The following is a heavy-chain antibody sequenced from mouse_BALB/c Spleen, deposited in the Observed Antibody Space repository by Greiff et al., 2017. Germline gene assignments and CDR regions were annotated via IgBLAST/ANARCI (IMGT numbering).Heavy chain of an antibody. CDR3: ARDRDYDDAWFAY. J-gene: IGHJ3*01. CDR1: GFTFSDYY. V-gene: IGHV5-4*02. Sequence: EVQRVESGGGLVKPGGSLKLSCAASGFTFSDYYMYWVRQTPEKRLEWVATISDGGSYTYYPDSVKGRFTISRDNAKNNLYLQMSSLKSEDTAMYYCARDRDYDDAWFAYWGQGTLVTVSA. CDR2: ISDGGSYT. D-gene: IGHD2-4*01.